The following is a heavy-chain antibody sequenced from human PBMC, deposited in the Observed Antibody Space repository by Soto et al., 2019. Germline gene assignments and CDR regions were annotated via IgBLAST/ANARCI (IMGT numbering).Heavy chain of an antibody. J-gene: IGHJ6*02. V-gene: IGHV3-30*18. CDR2: ISYDGTNT. CDR3: AKGKEWELPLSYLLDV. Sequence: QVQLVESGGGVVLPGRSLRLSCAVSEFTFRSHGMHWVRQAPGKGLEWLAVISYDGTNTYYADSVEGRFTISRDNSKNALYLQMHSLRVEHTAVYYCAKGKEWELPLSYLLDVWRQGTTVTVS. CDR1: EFTFRSHG. D-gene: IGHD1-26*01.